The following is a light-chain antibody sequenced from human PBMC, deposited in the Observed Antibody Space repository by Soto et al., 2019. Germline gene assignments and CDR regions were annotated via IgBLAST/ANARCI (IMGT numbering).Light chain of an antibody. Sequence: THITQSQSYVSASVGDRFTITSRASQGISNWLAWYQQKPGKAPKLLIYAASSLQSGVPSRFSGSGSGTDFTLTISSLQSEDFATYYCQQDNTFPRTFGRGTKVDIK. V-gene: IGKV1-12*01. CDR2: AAS. J-gene: IGKJ4*01. CDR1: QGISNW. CDR3: QQDNTFPRT.